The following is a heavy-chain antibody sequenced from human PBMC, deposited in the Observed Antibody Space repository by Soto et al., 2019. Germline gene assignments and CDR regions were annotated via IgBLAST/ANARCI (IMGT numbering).Heavy chain of an antibody. J-gene: IGHJ4*02. CDR2: ISSSSSYI. CDR3: AKGGRQWLVTSDFNY. D-gene: IGHD6-19*01. Sequence: GGSLRLSCAASGFPFRSYSMNWVRQAPGKGLEWVSFISSSSSYIYYADSVKGRFTISRDNSKNTVSLEMTSLRAEDTAVYYCAKGGRQWLVTSDFNYWGQGALVTVSS. CDR1: GFPFRSYS. V-gene: IGHV3-21*01.